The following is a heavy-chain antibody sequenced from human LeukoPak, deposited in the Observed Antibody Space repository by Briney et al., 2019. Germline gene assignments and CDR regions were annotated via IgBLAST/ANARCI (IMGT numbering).Heavy chain of an antibody. CDR1: GFTFSNYA. CDR2: ISSIEGRI. CDR3: ARRYFARYSYYYMDV. V-gene: IGHV3-64*01. J-gene: IGHJ6*03. D-gene: IGHD3-9*01. Sequence: PGGSLRLSCAASGFTFSNYAIHWVRQAPGKGLECVSAISSIEGRIFYANSVKGRFTISRDNSKNTVFLQMGSLRAEDTAVYYCARRYFARYSYYYMDVWGKGTTVTISS.